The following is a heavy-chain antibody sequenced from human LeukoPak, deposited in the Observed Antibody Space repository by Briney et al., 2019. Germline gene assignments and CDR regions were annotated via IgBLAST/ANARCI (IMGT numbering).Heavy chain of an antibody. V-gene: IGHV1-18*01. Sequence: ASVKVSCKASGYTFTSYGISWVRQALGQGLEWMGWISGYSGNTNYAQKFQGRVTMTTDTSTSTAYMELRSLRSDDTAVYYCAREGYYDSSGAPDYWGQGTLVTVSS. CDR1: GYTFTSYG. CDR3: AREGYYDSSGAPDY. J-gene: IGHJ4*02. CDR2: ISGYSGNT. D-gene: IGHD3-22*01.